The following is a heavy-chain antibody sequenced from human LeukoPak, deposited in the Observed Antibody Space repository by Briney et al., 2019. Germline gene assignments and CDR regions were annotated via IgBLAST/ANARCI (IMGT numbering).Heavy chain of an antibody. CDR1: GFTFSSYE. Sequence: HPGGSLRLSCAASGFTFSSYEINWVRQAPGKGLEWVSYISSSGSTIYYADSVKGRFTISRDNAKNSLYLQMNRLRAEDTGVYYCAELGITMIGGVWGKGTTVTISS. J-gene: IGHJ6*03. CDR3: AELGITMIGGV. V-gene: IGHV3-48*03. D-gene: IGHD3-10*02. CDR2: ISSSGSTI.